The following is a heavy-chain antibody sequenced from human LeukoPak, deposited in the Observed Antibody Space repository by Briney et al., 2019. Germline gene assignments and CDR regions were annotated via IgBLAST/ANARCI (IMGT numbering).Heavy chain of an antibody. CDR1: GGSFSGYY. D-gene: IGHD3-22*01. CDR3: ARGRAPLGYYYDSGGYYY. CDR2: INHSGST. Sequence: SETLSLTCAVYGGSFSGYYWSWIRQPPGKGLEWIGEINHSGSTNYNPSLKSRVTISVDTSKNQFSLKLSSVTAADTAVYYCARGRAPLGYYYDSGGYYYWGQGTLVTVSS. J-gene: IGHJ4*02. V-gene: IGHV4-34*01.